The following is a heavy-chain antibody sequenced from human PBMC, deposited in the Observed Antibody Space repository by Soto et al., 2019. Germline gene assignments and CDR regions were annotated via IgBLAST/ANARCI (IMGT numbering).Heavy chain of an antibody. CDR3: ARLWGNYDFWSGYSGPFDY. Sequence: SETLSLTCAVYGGSFSGYYWSWIRQPPGKGLEWIGEINHSGSTNYNPSLKSRVTISVDTSKNQFSLKLSSVTAADTAVYYCARLWGNYDFWSGYSGPFDYWGQGTLVTVSS. CDR2: INHSGST. CDR1: GGSFSGYY. D-gene: IGHD3-3*01. V-gene: IGHV4-34*01. J-gene: IGHJ4*02.